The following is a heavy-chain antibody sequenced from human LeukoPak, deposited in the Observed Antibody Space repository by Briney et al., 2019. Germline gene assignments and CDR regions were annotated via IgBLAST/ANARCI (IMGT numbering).Heavy chain of an antibody. Sequence: ASVKVSCKASGYTFTGYYMHWVRQAPGQGLEWMGWIYPNSGGTNYAQKFQGRVTMTRDTSISTAYMELSRLRSDDTAVYYCARGIRFLEWLPTMDVWGKGTTVTVSS. V-gene: IGHV1-2*02. CDR3: ARGIRFLEWLPTMDV. CDR1: GYTFTGYY. CDR2: IYPNSGGT. J-gene: IGHJ6*04. D-gene: IGHD3-3*01.